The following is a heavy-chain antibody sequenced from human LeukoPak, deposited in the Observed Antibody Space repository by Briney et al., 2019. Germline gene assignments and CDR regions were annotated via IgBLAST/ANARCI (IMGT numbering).Heavy chain of an antibody. J-gene: IGHJ6*04. D-gene: IGHD3-10*02. V-gene: IGHV3-48*03. CDR3: AELGITMIGGV. Sequence: GGSLRLSCAASGFTFSSYEMNWVRKAPGKGLGRDSYISSSCSTRYYADSVKGRFTISGDNAKNSLYLQMNSLRAEDTAVYYCAELGITMIGGVWGKGTTVTISS. CDR1: GFTFSSYE. CDR2: ISSSCSTR.